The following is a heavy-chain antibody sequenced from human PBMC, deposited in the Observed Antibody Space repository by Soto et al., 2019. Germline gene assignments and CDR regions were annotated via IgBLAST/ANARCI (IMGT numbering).Heavy chain of an antibody. J-gene: IGHJ4*02. CDR3: ARETHFIDY. V-gene: IGHV3-48*03. CDR1: GFTFSSYE. Sequence: VQLVESGGDLVQPGGSLRLSCAASGFTFSSYEKNWVRQAPGKGLEWVSYISSTGTSMDYADSVKGRFTISRDNAKNSLFLQLNSLRDEDTAVYYCARETHFIDYWGQGTLVSVSA. CDR2: ISSTGTSM.